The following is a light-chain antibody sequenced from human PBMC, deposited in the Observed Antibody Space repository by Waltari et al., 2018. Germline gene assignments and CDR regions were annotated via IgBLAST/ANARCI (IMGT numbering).Light chain of an antibody. CDR3: QHWT. J-gene: IGKJ1*01. Sequence: EIVMTQSPATLSVSPGERATLPCRASQSVSSNLAWYQQKPGQAPRLLIYGASTRATGIPARFSGSGSGTEFTLTISSLQSEDFAVYYCQHWTFGQGTKVEIK. V-gene: IGKV3-15*01. CDR1: QSVSSN. CDR2: GAS.